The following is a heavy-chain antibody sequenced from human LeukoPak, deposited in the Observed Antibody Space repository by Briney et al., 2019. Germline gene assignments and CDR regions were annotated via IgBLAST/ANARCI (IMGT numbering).Heavy chain of an antibody. CDR3: ARDNYYGSGSHFDY. D-gene: IGHD3-10*01. CDR2: IIPIFGTA. Sequence: ASVKVSCKASGGTFSSYAISWVRQAPGQGLEWMGGIIPIFGTANYAQKFQGRVTITADESTSTAYMELSSLRSEDTAVYYCARDNYYGSGSHFDYWGQGTLVTVSS. V-gene: IGHV1-69*13. J-gene: IGHJ4*02. CDR1: GGTFSSYA.